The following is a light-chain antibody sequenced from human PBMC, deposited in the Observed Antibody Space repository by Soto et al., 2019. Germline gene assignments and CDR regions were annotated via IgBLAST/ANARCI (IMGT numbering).Light chain of an antibody. V-gene: IGKV3-20*01. CDR2: GAS. Sequence: EIVLTQSPGTLSLSPGERATLSCRASQSVSSSYLAWYQQKPGQAPRLLIYGASSRATGIPDRFSGSGSGTDFTLTISRLEPEDFAMYYCQQYGSSPRTLGGGTKVAIK. J-gene: IGKJ4*01. CDR3: QQYGSSPRT. CDR1: QSVSSSY.